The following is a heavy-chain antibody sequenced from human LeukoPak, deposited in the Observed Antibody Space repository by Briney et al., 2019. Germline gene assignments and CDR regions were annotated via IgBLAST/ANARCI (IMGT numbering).Heavy chain of an antibody. CDR3: ATDYDFWSGSSVRLDYGMDV. CDR1: GFTFSDYY. J-gene: IGHJ6*02. Sequence: GGSLRLSCAASGFTFSDYYMSWIRQAPGKGLEWVSSISSSSSYIYYADSVKGRFTISRDNAKNSLYLQMNSLRAEDTAVYYCATDYDFWSGSSVRLDYGMDVWGQGTTVTVSS. CDR2: ISSSSSYI. V-gene: IGHV3-11*06. D-gene: IGHD3-3*01.